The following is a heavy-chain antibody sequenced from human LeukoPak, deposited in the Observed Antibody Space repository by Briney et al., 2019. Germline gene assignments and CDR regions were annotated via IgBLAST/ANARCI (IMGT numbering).Heavy chain of an antibody. CDR2: FDPEDGET. D-gene: IGHD3-22*01. CDR3: ATHYYDSSGYYLPIDY. Sequence: ASVKVSCKVSGYTLTELSMHWVRQAPGKGLEWMGGFDPEDGETIYAQKFQGRVTMTEVTSTDTAYMELSSLRSEDTAVYYCATHYYDSSGYYLPIDYWGQGTLVTVSS. V-gene: IGHV1-24*01. CDR1: GYTLTELS. J-gene: IGHJ4*02.